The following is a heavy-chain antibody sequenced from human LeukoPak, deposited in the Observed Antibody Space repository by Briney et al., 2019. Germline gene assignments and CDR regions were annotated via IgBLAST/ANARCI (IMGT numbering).Heavy chain of an antibody. D-gene: IGHD5-24*01. Sequence: PSETLSLTGTVSGGSISSYFWSWIRQPPGKGLEWIGYIYYSGSTNYNPSLKGRVTISVDTSKNQFSLKLSSVTAADTAVYYCARRGDGYGHFDFWGQGTLVTVSS. V-gene: IGHV4-59*12. CDR3: ARRGDGYGHFDF. CDR2: IYYSGST. CDR1: GGSISSYF. J-gene: IGHJ4*02.